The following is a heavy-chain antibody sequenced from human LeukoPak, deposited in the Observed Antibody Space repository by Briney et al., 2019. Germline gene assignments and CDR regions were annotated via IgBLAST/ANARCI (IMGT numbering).Heavy chain of an antibody. V-gene: IGHV4-61*02. CDR2: IYTSGST. Sequence: PSETLSLTCTVSGGSISSGSYYWSWIRQPAGKGLEWIGRIYTSGSTNYNPSLKSRVTISLDTSKNQFSLNLTSVTAPDTAVYYCARYGYGYFDYWGQGTLVTVSS. J-gene: IGHJ4*02. CDR3: ARYGYGYFDY. D-gene: IGHD5-18*01. CDR1: GGSISSGSYY.